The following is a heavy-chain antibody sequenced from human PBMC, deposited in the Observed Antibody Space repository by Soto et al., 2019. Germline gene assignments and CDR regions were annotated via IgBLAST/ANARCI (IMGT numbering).Heavy chain of an antibody. Sequence: GGSLRLSCASSGFTFISYAMSWVRQAPGKGLEWVSAISGSGGSTYYADSVKGRFTISRDNSKNTLYLQMNSLRAEDTAVYYCAKVRRVAYYFDYWGQGTLVTVSS. J-gene: IGHJ4*02. V-gene: IGHV3-23*01. CDR3: AKVRRVAYYFDY. CDR1: GFTFISYA. CDR2: ISGSGGST. D-gene: IGHD2-15*01.